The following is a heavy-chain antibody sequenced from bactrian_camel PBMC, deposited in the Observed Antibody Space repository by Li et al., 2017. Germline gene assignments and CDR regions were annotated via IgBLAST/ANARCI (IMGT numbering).Heavy chain of an antibody. Sequence: HVQLVESGGGSANTGGSLTLSCTITGIIGTPWCMAWFRQSPGKSREGVAGVGRGGDGHYADSVKGRFTISQDSAKKVLYLQMNSLKPEDTAMYYCAADIAPKSGGSWYGDYTYWGQGTQVTVS. CDR3: AADIAPKSGGSWYGDYTY. CDR1: GIIGTPWC. J-gene: IGHJ4*01. CDR2: VGRGGDG. V-gene: IGHV3S53*01. D-gene: IGHD6*01.